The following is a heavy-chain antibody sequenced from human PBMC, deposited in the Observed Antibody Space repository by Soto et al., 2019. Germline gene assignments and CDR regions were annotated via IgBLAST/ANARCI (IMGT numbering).Heavy chain of an antibody. CDR2: LNHGGSA. J-gene: IGHJ4*02. D-gene: IGHD4-17*01. CDR1: GGSFRGYY. CDR3: AGDLHDGDYGAAHY. Sequence: QVQLQQWGAGLLKPSETLSLTCAVYGGSFRGYYWRWIRQPPGKGLEWIGELNHGGSANYNPSLKSRVTMSVDPSRNQCSLKLRSVTAADTAVYYCAGDLHDGDYGAAHYWGQGTLVTVSS. V-gene: IGHV4-34*01.